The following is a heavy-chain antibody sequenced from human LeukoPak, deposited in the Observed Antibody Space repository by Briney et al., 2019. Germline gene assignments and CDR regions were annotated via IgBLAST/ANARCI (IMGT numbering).Heavy chain of an antibody. D-gene: IGHD3-10*01. V-gene: IGHV3-66*01. CDR1: GFTVSSNY. Sequence: GGSLRLSCAASGFTVSSNYMSWVRQAPGKGLEWVSVIYSGGSTYYADSVKGRFTISRDNSKNALYLQMNSLRAEDTAVCYCARDIMVRGASYYYYGMDVWGQGTTVAVSS. CDR3: ARDIMVRGASYYYYGMDV. CDR2: IYSGGST. J-gene: IGHJ6*02.